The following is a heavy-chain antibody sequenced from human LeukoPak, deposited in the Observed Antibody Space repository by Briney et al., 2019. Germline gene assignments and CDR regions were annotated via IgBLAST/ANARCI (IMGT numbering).Heavy chain of an antibody. CDR2: ISYSGST. J-gene: IGHJ3*02. Sequence: KTSETLSLTCTVSGGSISSYYWSWIRQPPGKGLEWIGYISYSGSTNYNPSLKSRLTISVDTSKNQFSLKLSSLTAADTAVYYCARQNSVTDDFDIWGQGTMVTVSS. V-gene: IGHV4-59*08. CDR1: GGSISSYY. D-gene: IGHD2/OR15-2a*01. CDR3: ARQNSVTDDFDI.